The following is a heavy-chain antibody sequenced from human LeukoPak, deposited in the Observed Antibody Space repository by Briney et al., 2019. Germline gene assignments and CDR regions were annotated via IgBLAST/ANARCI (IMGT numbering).Heavy chain of an antibody. CDR3: ARDSPVEESSSWYWGGTYYFDY. J-gene: IGHJ4*02. D-gene: IGHD6-13*01. CDR2: FDDRNGAAST. Sequence: PGMSLRLSCEVSGFHFSDYSMNWVRQAPGKGLEWISYFDDRNGAASTSYADSVKGRFIISRDAAKNSLFLQMNSLTAEDTAVYYCARDSPVEESSSWYWGGTYYFDYWGQGTLVTVSS. CDR1: GFHFSDYS. V-gene: IGHV3-48*04.